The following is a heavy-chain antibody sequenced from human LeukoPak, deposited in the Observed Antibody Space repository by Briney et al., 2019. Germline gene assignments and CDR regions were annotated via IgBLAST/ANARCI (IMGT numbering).Heavy chain of an antibody. D-gene: IGHD3-10*01. CDR2: INHSGST. CDR3: ARVGMPYYYGSGSYYNPPYYYYYMDV. CDR1: GGSFSGYY. V-gene: IGHV4-34*01. J-gene: IGHJ6*03. Sequence: PSETLSLTCAVYGGSFSGYYWSWTRQPPGKVLEWIGEINHSGSTNYNPSLKSRVTISVDTSKNQFSLKLSSVTAADTAVYYCARVGMPYYYGSGSYYNPPYYYYYMDVWGKGTTVTVSS.